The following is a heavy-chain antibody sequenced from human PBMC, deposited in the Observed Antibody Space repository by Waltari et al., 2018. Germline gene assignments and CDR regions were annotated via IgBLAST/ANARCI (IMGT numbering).Heavy chain of an antibody. CDR1: GGSISSLSW. Sequence: QLQESGPGLVESSGTLSLTCTVSGGSISSLSWWTWVRQPPGKGLEWIGEVFQSGSANYSPSLKSRVTLSVDKSTNQFFLTLNSVTAADTAMYYCVKISLHREGYSWGQGTLVTV. CDR2: VFQSGSA. V-gene: IGHV4-4*02. D-gene: IGHD2-15*01. CDR3: VKISLHREGYS. J-gene: IGHJ4*02.